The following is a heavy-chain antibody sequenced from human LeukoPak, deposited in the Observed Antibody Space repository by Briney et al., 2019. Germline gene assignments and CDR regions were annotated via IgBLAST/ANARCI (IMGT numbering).Heavy chain of an antibody. CDR2: IKQDGSEK. V-gene: IGHV3-7*01. CDR3: ARSESMVRGVITPTYYYYMDV. J-gene: IGHJ6*03. D-gene: IGHD3-10*01. CDR1: GFTFSSYW. Sequence: GGSLRLSCAASGFTFSSYWMSWVRQAPGKGLEWVANIKQDGSEKYYVDSVKGRFTISRDNAKNSLYLQMNSLRAEDTAVYYCARSESMVRGVITPTYYYYMDVWGKGTTVTVSS.